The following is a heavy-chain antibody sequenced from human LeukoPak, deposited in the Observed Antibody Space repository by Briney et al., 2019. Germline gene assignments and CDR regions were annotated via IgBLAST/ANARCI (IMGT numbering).Heavy chain of an antibody. Sequence: PSETLSLTCTVSGGSISSGSYYWSWIRQPAGKGLEWIGRIYTSGSTNYNPSLKSRVTISVDTSKNQFSLKLSSVTAADTAVYYCARDRGSSGYYLFDHWGQGTLVTVSS. CDR1: GGSISSGSYY. CDR3: ARDRGSSGYYLFDH. CDR2: IYTSGST. J-gene: IGHJ4*02. D-gene: IGHD3-22*01. V-gene: IGHV4-61*02.